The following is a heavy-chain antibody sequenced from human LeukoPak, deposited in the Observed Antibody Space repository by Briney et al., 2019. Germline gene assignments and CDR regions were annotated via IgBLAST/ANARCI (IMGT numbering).Heavy chain of an antibody. CDR2: INTNTGNP. J-gene: IGHJ4*02. Sequence: GASVKVSCKASGYTFTSYAMNWVRQAPEQGLEWMGWINTNTGNPTYAQGFTGRFVFSLDTSVSTAYLQISSLRAEDTAVYYCASTISSSSRYYFDYWGQGTLVTVSS. V-gene: IGHV7-4-1*02. CDR3: ASTISSSSRYYFDY. D-gene: IGHD6-6*01. CDR1: GYTFTSYA.